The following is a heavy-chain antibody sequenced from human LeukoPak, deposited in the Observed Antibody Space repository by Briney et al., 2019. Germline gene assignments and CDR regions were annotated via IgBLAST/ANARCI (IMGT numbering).Heavy chain of an antibody. CDR1: AGSLISYH. Sequence: PSETMSLTCTVSAGSLISYHWGWNRQPPGKGWEWSGKTFNSGTTDYNPSLRSRVTISVHASKKQCSLKLSSVTTADTAVYYCAYSRPGWIYFDSWGQGTLVTVSS. J-gene: IGHJ4*02. CDR2: TFNSGTT. CDR3: AYSRPGWIYFDS. D-gene: IGHD2/OR15-2a*01. V-gene: IGHV4-59*01.